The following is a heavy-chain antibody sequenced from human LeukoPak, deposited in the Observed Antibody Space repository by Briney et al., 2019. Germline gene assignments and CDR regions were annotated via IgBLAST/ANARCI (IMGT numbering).Heavy chain of an antibody. CDR2: IIPIFGTA. Sequence: GSSVKVSCKASGGTFSSYAISWVRQAPGQGLEWMGGIIPIFGTANYAQKFQGRVTITTDESTSTAYMELSSLRSEDTAVYYCAVASIPAAIDYYYYMDVWGKGTTVTVSS. V-gene: IGHV1-69*05. CDR1: GGTFSSYA. CDR3: AVASIPAAIDYYYYMDV. J-gene: IGHJ6*03. D-gene: IGHD2-2*02.